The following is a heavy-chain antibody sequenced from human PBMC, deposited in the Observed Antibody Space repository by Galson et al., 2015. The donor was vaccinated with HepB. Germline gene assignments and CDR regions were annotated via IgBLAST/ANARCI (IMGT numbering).Heavy chain of an antibody. V-gene: IGHV6-1*01. CDR1: GDSVSSNSAA. J-gene: IGHJ6*03. CDR3: ARTLVDTAMVTIYYYYMDV. D-gene: IGHD5-18*01. Sequence: CAISGDSVSSNSAAWNWIRQSPSRGLEWLGRTYYRSKWYNDYAVSVKSRITINPDTSKNQFSLQLNSVTPEDTAVYYCARTLVDTAMVTIYYYYMDVWGKGTTATVSS. CDR2: TYYRSKWYN.